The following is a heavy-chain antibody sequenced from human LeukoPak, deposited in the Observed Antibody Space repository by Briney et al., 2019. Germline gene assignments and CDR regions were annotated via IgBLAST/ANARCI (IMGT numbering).Heavy chain of an antibody. J-gene: IGHJ4*02. CDR2: IYSSSRFI. Sequence: GGSLRLSCAVSGFTFGSYTMDWVRQAPGKGLEWVSSIYSSSRFIYYADSVKGRFTISRGNAKNSLYLQMNSLRDEDTAVYYCARRNYYGSGSLGRPFDYWGQGTLVTVSS. V-gene: IGHV3-21*01. CDR3: ARRNYYGSGSLGRPFDY. D-gene: IGHD3-10*01. CDR1: GFTFGSYT.